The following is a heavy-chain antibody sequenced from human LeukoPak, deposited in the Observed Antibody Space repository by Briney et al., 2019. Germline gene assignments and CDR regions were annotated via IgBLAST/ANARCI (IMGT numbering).Heavy chain of an antibody. D-gene: IGHD4-11*01. CDR2: IKQDGSEK. CDR1: GFSISSYW. J-gene: IGHJ1*01. V-gene: IGHV3-7*05. CDR3: AKDSPRISVTGVEYFDH. Sequence: GGSLRLSCAGSGFSISSYWMAWVRQAPGRGLEWVAHIKQDGSEKNYVDLVKGRFTISRDNSKNTFYLQMSSLGVDDTAVYYCAKDSPRISVTGVEYFDHWGQGTLVTVSS.